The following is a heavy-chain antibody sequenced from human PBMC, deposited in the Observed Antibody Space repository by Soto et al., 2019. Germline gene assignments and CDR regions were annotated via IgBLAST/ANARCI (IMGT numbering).Heavy chain of an antibody. CDR2: ISSTTNYI. D-gene: IGHD6-6*01. V-gene: IGHV3-21*04. CDR1: GFTFTRYS. Sequence: PGGSLRLSCAASGFTFTRYSMNWVRQAPGKGLEWVSSISSTTNYIYYGDSMKGRFTISRDNSKNTLYLQMNSLRAEDTAVYYCAKDRRIAAPYYFDYWGQGTLVTVSS. J-gene: IGHJ4*02. CDR3: AKDRRIAAPYYFDY.